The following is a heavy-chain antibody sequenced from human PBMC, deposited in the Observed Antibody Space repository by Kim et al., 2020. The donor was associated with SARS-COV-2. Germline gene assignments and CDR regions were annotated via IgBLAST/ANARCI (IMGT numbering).Heavy chain of an antibody. CDR3: ARHLKRITIFGVVTDNFDY. CDR2: INSSGRT. J-gene: IGHJ4*02. V-gene: IGHV4-39*01. Sequence: WIGGINSSGRTYHTPSRKSRGTISVDTSKNQFSLKLSSVTAADTAVYYCARHLKRITIFGVVTDNFDYWGQGTLVTVSS. D-gene: IGHD3-3*01.